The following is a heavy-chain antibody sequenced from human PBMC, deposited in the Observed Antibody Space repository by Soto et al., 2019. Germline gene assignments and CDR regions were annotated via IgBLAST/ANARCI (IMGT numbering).Heavy chain of an antibody. V-gene: IGHV3-23*01. D-gene: IGHD3-22*01. Sequence: GGSLRLSCAASGFTFSSYAMSWVRQAPGKGLEWVSAISGSGGSTYYADSVKGRFTISRDNSKNTLYLQMNSLRAEDTAVYYCAKEKLSGYYDSSGPLDYWGQGTLVTVSS. J-gene: IGHJ4*02. CDR2: ISGSGGST. CDR1: GFTFSSYA. CDR3: AKEKLSGYYDSSGPLDY.